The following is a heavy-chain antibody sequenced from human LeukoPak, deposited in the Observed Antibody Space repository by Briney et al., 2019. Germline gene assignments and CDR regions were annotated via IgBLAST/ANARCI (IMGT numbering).Heavy chain of an antibody. Sequence: SETLSLTCTVSGGSISSYYWSWIRQPAGKGLEWIGRIYTSGSTNYNPSLKSRVTMSVDMSKNQFSLKLSSVTAADTAVYYCARGMTVSDYIQYFQHWGQGTLVTVSS. J-gene: IGHJ1*01. CDR3: ARGMTVSDYIQYFQH. D-gene: IGHD1-26*01. CDR1: GGSISSYY. V-gene: IGHV4-4*07. CDR2: IYTSGST.